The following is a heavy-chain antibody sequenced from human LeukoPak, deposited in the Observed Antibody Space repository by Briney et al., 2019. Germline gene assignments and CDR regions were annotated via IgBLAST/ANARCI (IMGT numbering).Heavy chain of an antibody. Sequence: GGSLRLSCAASGFTFSSYAMSWVRQAPGKGLEWVSAISGSGGSTYYADSVKGRFTISRDNSKNTLYLQMNSLRAEDTAVYYCAKDLLSDYYDGSGYSILFDYWGQGTLVTVSS. J-gene: IGHJ4*02. V-gene: IGHV3-23*01. CDR1: GFTFSSYA. CDR3: AKDLLSDYYDGSGYSILFDY. D-gene: IGHD3-22*01. CDR2: ISGSGGST.